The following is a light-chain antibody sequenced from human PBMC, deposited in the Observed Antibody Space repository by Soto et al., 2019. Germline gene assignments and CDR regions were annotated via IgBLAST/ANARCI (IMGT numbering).Light chain of an antibody. V-gene: IGKV1-39*01. Sequence: DIQMTQSPSSLSASVGDRVTITCRASQTISTYLNWYQQKPGKAPKLLIHTASSVQSGVPSRFSGSGSGTDFTLTIRSLQPEDFPTYYCQQSYKAPLTLGPGTKVDIK. CDR1: QTISTY. CDR3: QQSYKAPLT. CDR2: TAS. J-gene: IGKJ3*01.